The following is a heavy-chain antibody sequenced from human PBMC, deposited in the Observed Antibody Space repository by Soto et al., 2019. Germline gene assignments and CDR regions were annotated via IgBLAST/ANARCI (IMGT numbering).Heavy chain of an antibody. CDR3: ARQADHYDRNSFGY. V-gene: IGHV1-69*13. D-gene: IGHD3-22*01. Sequence: SVKVSCKASGGTFSSYAISWVRQAPGQGLEWMGGIIPIFGTANYAQKFQGRVTITADESTSTAYMELSSLRSEDTAMYYCARQADHYDRNSFGYWGQGTLVTVSS. CDR2: IIPIFGTA. CDR1: GGTFSSYA. J-gene: IGHJ4*02.